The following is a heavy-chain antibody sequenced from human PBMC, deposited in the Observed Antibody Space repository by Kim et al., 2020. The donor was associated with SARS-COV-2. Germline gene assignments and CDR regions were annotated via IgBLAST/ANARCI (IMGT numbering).Heavy chain of an antibody. CDR1: GGSISSGGYY. CDR3: ARDQSSPVNSGARFGDAFDI. Sequence: SETLSLTCTVSGGSISSGGYYWSWIRQHPGKGLEWIGYIYYSGSTYYNPSLKSRVTISVDTSKNQFSLKLSSVTAADTAVYYCARDQSSPVNSGARFGDAFDIWGQGTMVTVSS. J-gene: IGHJ3*02. V-gene: IGHV4-31*03. D-gene: IGHD5-12*01. CDR2: IYYSGST.